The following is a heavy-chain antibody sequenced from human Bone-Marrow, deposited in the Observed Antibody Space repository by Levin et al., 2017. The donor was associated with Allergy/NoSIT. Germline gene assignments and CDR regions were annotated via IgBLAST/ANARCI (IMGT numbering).Heavy chain of an antibody. D-gene: IGHD3-22*01. CDR1: GYRFTTSW. J-gene: IGHJ6*02. CDR2: IYPGDSDT. CDR3: AKQGYSDYGMDG. V-gene: IGHV5-51*01. Sequence: GESLKISCKGSGYRFTTSWIGWVRQMPGKGLEWMGIIYPGDSDTRYNPPFQGQVTISADKSVSTAYLQWSSLKASDTAMYYCAKQGYSDYGMDGWGQGTTVTVSS.